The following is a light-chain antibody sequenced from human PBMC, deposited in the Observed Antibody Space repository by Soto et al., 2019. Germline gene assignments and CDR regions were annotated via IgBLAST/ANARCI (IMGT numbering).Light chain of an antibody. V-gene: IGKV3-20*01. J-gene: IGKJ5*01. CDR1: QSASSSY. CDR2: EAS. Sequence: MTQSASTLSVSPGGRATLSCRASQSASSSYLAWYQQKPGQAPRLLIYEASNRAAGIPGRFSGSGSGTDFTLTISRLEPEDFAVYYCQQYGSSPPVTFGQGTRLEV. CDR3: QQYGSSPPVT.